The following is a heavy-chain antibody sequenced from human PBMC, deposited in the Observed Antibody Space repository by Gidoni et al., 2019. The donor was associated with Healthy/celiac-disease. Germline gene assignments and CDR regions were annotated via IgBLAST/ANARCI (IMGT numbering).Heavy chain of an antibody. CDR1: FA. Sequence: FAMHWVRQAPGKGLEWVSGISWNSGSIGYADSVKGRFTISRDNAKNSLYLQMNSLRAEDTALYYCAKDSDDILTGPLFDYWGQGTLVTVSS. CDR2: ISWNSGSI. CDR3: AKDSDDILTGPLFDY. J-gene: IGHJ4*02. D-gene: IGHD3-9*01. V-gene: IGHV3-9*01.